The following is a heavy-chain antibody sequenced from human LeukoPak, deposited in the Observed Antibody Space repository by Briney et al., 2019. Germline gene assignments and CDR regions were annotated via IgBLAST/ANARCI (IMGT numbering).Heavy chain of an antibody. CDR2: IIPIFGTA. Sequence: SVKVSCTASGGTFSSYAISWVRQAPGQGLEWMGGIIPIFGTANYAQKFQGRVTITADNSTSTAYMELSSLRSEDTAVYYWASLPGPPLLDAFDIWGQGTMVTVSS. CDR3: ASLPGPPLLDAFDI. J-gene: IGHJ3*02. V-gene: IGHV1-69*06. CDR1: GGTFSSYA. D-gene: IGHD2-15*01.